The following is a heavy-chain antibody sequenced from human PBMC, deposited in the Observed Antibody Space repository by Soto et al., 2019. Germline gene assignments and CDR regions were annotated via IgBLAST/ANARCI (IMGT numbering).Heavy chain of an antibody. J-gene: IGHJ6*02. CDR3: ARSVADYYYYYGMDV. CDR2: IYPGDSDT. Sequence: GESLKISCKGSGYSFTSYCIGWVRQMPGKGLEWMGIIYPGDSDTRYSPSFQGQVTISADKSISTAYLQWSSLKASDTAMYYCARSVADYYYYYGMDVWGQGTTVTVSS. D-gene: IGHD6-19*01. CDR1: GYSFTSYC. V-gene: IGHV5-51*01.